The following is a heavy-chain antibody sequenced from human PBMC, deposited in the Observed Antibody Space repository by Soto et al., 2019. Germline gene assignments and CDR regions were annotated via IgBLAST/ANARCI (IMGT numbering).Heavy chain of an antibody. D-gene: IGHD3-22*01. J-gene: IGHJ4*02. Sequence: ASVKVSCKASGYTFTSYGISWVRQAPGQGLEWMGWISAYNGNTNYAQKLQGRVTMTTDTSTSTAYMELRSLRSDDTAVYYCARVDYYDSSGHSDYWGQGTLVTVSS. CDR3: ARVDYYDSSGHSDY. CDR1: GYTFTSYG. CDR2: ISAYNGNT. V-gene: IGHV1-18*01.